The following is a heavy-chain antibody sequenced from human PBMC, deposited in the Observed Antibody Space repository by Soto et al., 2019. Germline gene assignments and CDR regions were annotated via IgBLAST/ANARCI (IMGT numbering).Heavy chain of an antibody. CDR2: INGDGSTT. V-gene: IGHV3-74*01. CDR1: GFTFNSYG. J-gene: IGHJ4*02. Sequence: AGSLRLSCAASGFTFNSYGIHWVRQAPGEGLVWVSRINGDGSTTNYADSVKGRFASSRDNAKSTLYLQMNSLGAEDTAVYYCARGASGAFYLDSWGQGTLVTVSS. CDR3: ARGASGAFYLDS. D-gene: IGHD3-10*01.